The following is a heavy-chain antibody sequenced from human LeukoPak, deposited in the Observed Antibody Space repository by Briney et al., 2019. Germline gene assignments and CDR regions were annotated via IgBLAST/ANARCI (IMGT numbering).Heavy chain of an antibody. CDR2: ISAYNGNT. V-gene: IGHV1-18*01. CDR1: GYTFTSYG. CDR3: ARDIRDDFWSGRPSDY. J-gene: IGHJ4*02. Sequence: ASVKVSCKASGYTFTSYGISWVRQAPGQGLEWMGWISAYNGNTNYAQKLQGRVTMTTDTSTSTAYMELRSLRSDDTAVYYCARDIRDDFWSGRPSDYWGQGTLVTVSS. D-gene: IGHD3-3*01.